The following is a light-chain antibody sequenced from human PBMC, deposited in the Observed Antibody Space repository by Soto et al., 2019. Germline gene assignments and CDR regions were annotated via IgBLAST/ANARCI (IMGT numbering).Light chain of an antibody. CDR1: QSVSTNY. Sequence: EIVLTQSPGTLSLSPGDRATLSCRASQSVSTNYLAWYQQSLGQAPRLLIYGASSRATGIPDRFSGNGSGRYFTLSISRLEPEDFEVYYCHQYGSTPFTFGPGTKVDIK. CDR3: HQYGSTPFT. V-gene: IGKV3-20*01. CDR2: GAS. J-gene: IGKJ3*01.